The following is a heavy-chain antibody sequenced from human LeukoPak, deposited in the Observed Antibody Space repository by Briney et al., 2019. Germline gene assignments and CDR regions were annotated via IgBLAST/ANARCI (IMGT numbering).Heavy chain of an antibody. CDR3: AKLATVADY. Sequence: GRSLRLSCAASGFTFSSYCMHWVRQAPGKGLEWVAVISYDGSNKYYADSVKGRFTISRDNSKNTLYLQMNSLRAEDTAVYYCAKLATVADYWGQGTLVTVSS. CDR1: GFTFSSYC. V-gene: IGHV3-30*18. J-gene: IGHJ4*02. CDR2: ISYDGSNK. D-gene: IGHD4-11*01.